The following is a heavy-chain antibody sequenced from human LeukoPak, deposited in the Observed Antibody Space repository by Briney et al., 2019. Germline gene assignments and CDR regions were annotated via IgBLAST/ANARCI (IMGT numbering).Heavy chain of an antibody. Sequence: GGSLRLSCAASGFTVSSNYMSWVRQAPGKGLEWVSLIYSDGSTYYADSVKGRFSISRHNSKNTLYLQMNSLRAEDTAFYFCAKIGLDFDYWGQGTLVTVSS. CDR2: IYSDGST. J-gene: IGHJ4*02. CDR3: AKIGLDFDY. CDR1: GFTVSSNY. D-gene: IGHD3-22*01. V-gene: IGHV3-53*04.